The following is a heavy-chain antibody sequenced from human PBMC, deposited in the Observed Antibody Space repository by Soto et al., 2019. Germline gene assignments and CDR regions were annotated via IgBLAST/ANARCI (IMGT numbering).Heavy chain of an antibody. CDR1: GGSISSGGYY. CDR3: AREEQLVRYYGMDV. D-gene: IGHD6-6*01. J-gene: IGHJ6*02. V-gene: IGHV4-31*03. CDR2: IYYSGST. Sequence: PSETLSLTSTVSGGSISSGGYYWSWIRQHPGKGLEWIGYIYYSGSTYYNPSLKSRVTISVDTSKNQFSLKLSSVTAADTAVYYCAREEQLVRYYGMDVWGQGTTVTVSS.